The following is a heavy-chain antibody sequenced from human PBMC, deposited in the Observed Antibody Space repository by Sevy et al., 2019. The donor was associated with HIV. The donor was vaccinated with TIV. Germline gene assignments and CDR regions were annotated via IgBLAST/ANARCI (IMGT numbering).Heavy chain of an antibody. J-gene: IGHJ4*02. V-gene: IGHV3-7*01. CDR1: GFTFSSYW. D-gene: IGHD6-25*01. CDR3: AREGSVGTEFLDY. CDR2: IKQHGSEK. Sequence: GGSLRLSCAASGFTFSSYWMSWVRQAPGKGLEWVANIKQHGSEKYYVDSVKGRFTISRDNAKNSLYLQMNSLRAEDTAVYYCAREGSVGTEFLDYWGQGTLVTVSS.